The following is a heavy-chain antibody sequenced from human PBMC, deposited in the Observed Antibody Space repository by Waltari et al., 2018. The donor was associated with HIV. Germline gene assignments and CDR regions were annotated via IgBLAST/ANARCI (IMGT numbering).Heavy chain of an antibody. Sequence: EVQLVQSGAEVKKPGATVKISCKVSGYTFTDYYIPWLQQAPGKGLEWMGLVDPEDGETIYAEKFQGRVTITADTSTDTAYMELSSLRSEDTAVYYCATAPRPTIFGVVTTPLGFDYWGQGTLVTVSS. CDR1: GYTFTDYY. CDR3: ATAPRPTIFGVVTTPLGFDY. V-gene: IGHV1-69-2*01. CDR2: VDPEDGET. J-gene: IGHJ4*02. D-gene: IGHD3-3*01.